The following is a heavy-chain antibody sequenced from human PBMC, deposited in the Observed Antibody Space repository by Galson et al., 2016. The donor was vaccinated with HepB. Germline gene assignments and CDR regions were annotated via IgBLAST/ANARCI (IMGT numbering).Heavy chain of an antibody. CDR2: IYSSGST. D-gene: IGHD4-11*01. Sequence: TLSLTCTVSGGSISSGDSYWSWFRLHPGKGLEWIGYIYSSGSTYYNPSLKSRITISIDTSKNQFSLRLSSVTAADTAVYYCAREVMTTVTSYGMDVWGHGTTVTVSS. V-gene: IGHV4-30-4*08. J-gene: IGHJ6*02. CDR1: GGSISSGDSY. CDR3: AREVMTTVTSYGMDV.